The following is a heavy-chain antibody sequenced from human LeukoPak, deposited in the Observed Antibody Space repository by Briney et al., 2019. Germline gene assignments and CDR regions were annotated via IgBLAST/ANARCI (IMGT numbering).Heavy chain of an antibody. Sequence: GGSLRLSCAASGFTVSSNYMSWVRQAPGKGLEWVSAISGSGGSTYYADSVKGRFTISRDNSKNTLYLQMNSLRAEDTAVYYCAKARRELARFDYWGQGTLVTVSS. CDR2: ISGSGGST. J-gene: IGHJ4*02. V-gene: IGHV3-23*01. CDR3: AKARRELARFDY. CDR1: GFTVSSNY. D-gene: IGHD1-26*01.